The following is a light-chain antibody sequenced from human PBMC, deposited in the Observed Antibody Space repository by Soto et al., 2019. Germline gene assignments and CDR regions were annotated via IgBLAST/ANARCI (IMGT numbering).Light chain of an antibody. V-gene: IGLV2-14*01. CDR2: EVT. CDR3: SSYTSTYTVV. J-gene: IGLJ2*01. CDR1: SSDVGGYHY. Sequence: QSALTQPASVSGSPGQSITISCTGTSSDVGGYHYVSWYQQHPGKAPKLMIYEVTNRPTGVSNRFSASKSGNTASLNISGVGVEDEAHYYCSSYTSTYTVVFGGGTKLTVL.